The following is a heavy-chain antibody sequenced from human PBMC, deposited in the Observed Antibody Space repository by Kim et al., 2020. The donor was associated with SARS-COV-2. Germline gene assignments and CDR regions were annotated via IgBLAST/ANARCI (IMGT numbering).Heavy chain of an antibody. CDR2: GDST. Sequence: GDSTYFTEYLKVRFTVSRDSARDTLYLQMYSLRADDAAIYYCVKGAWLDYWGPGTLVTVSS. CDR3: VKGAWLDY. J-gene: IGHJ4*02. D-gene: IGHD5-12*01. V-gene: IGHV3-23*01.